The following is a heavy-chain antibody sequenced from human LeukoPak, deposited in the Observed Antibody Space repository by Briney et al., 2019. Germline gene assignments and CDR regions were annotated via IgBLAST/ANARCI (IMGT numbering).Heavy chain of an antibody. CDR3: ARFFIGDYYDSSGYDY. J-gene: IGHJ4*02. D-gene: IGHD3-22*01. Sequence: GGSLRLSCTASGFTLSSCEMSWIRQAPGKGMEWVSYISSSGSTIYYADSVKGRFTISRDNAKNSLYLQMNSLRAEDTAVYYCARFFIGDYYDSSGYDYWGQGTLVTVSS. CDR2: ISSSGSTI. CDR1: GFTLSSCE. V-gene: IGHV3-48*03.